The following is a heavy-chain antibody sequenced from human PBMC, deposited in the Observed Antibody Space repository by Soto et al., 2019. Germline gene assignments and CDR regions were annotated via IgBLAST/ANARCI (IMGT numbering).Heavy chain of an antibody. CDR2: ISFDGTSE. CDR3: ARPIPRWRYHYGMDV. D-gene: IGHD2-15*01. CDR1: EYTFTSYA. Sequence: QLVESGGRGVQPGRSLRLSCAASEYTFTSYAMHWVRQAPGRGLEWVALISFDGTSEYYADSVKGRFIISRDNSNTMVYLQMNSLRPDDTAIYYCARPIPRWRYHYGMDVWGQGTTVTVSS. V-gene: IGHV3-30-3*01. J-gene: IGHJ6*02.